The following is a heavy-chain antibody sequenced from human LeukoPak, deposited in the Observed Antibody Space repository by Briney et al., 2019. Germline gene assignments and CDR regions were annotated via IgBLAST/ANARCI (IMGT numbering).Heavy chain of an antibody. Sequence: SETLSLTCTVSGGSISSSSYYWGWIRQPPGKGLEWIGSIYYSGSTYYNPSLKSRVTISVDTSKNQFSLKLSSVTAADTAVYYCARGYQQWPSKYYFDYWGQGTLVTVSS. V-gene: IGHV4-39*01. CDR1: GGSISSSSYY. J-gene: IGHJ4*02. D-gene: IGHD6-19*01. CDR3: ARGYQQWPSKYYFDY. CDR2: IYYSGST.